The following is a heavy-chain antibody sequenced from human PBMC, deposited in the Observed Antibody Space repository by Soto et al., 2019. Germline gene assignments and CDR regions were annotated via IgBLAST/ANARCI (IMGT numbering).Heavy chain of an antibody. D-gene: IGHD3-16*02. V-gene: IGHV4-39*01. CDR1: GGSISSSSYY. Sequence: QLQLQESGPGLVKPSETLSLTCTVSGGSISSSSYYWGWIRQPPGKGLEWIGSIYYSGSTYYNPSLKSRVNISVDTSKNQFSLKLSSVTAADTAVYYCARRGARGFGGVIANYYYYGMDVWGQGTTVTVSS. J-gene: IGHJ6*02. CDR2: IYYSGST. CDR3: ARRGARGFGGVIANYYYYGMDV.